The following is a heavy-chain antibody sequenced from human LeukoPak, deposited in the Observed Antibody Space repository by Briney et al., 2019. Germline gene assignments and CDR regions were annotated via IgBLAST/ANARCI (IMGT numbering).Heavy chain of an antibody. Sequence: GGSLRPSCSASGFTSSDYSMHWVRQAPGKGLEYVSAIRSNGGGTNYADSVKGRFTISRDNSKNTLYLQMSSLRVEDTAVYYCVRLVGNDSDYWGQGTLVTVSS. V-gene: IGHV3-64D*06. CDR2: IRSNGGGT. CDR3: VRLVGNDSDY. D-gene: IGHD2-15*01. CDR1: GFTSSDYS. J-gene: IGHJ4*02.